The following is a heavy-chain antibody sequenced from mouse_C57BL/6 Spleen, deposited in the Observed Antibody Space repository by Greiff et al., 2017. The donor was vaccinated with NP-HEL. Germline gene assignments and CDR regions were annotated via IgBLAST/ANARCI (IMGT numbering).Heavy chain of an antibody. D-gene: IGHD1-1*01. CDR1: GYTFTSYG. V-gene: IGHV1-81*01. J-gene: IGHJ1*03. Sequence: VQLQQSGAELARPGASVKLSCKASGYTFTSYGISWVKQRTGQGLEWIGEIYPRSGNTYYNEKFKGKATLTADKSSSTAYMELRSLTSEDSAVYFCAPTTPWYFGVWGTGTTVTVSS. CDR3: APTTPWYFGV. CDR2: IYPRSGNT.